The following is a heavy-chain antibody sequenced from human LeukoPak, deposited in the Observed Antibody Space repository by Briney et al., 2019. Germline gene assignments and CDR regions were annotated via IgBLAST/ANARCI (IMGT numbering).Heavy chain of an antibody. Sequence: GGSLRLSCAASGFTFSSYWMNWVRQAPGKGLVWVSRIASDGSSTTYADSVKGRFSISRDNAKNTLYLQMNSLRVEDTAVYYCARGRPHGNDYWGQGTLSPSPQ. V-gene: IGHV3-74*01. J-gene: IGHJ4*02. CDR2: IASDGSST. CDR3: ARGRPHGNDY. CDR1: GFTFSSYW. D-gene: IGHD4-23*01.